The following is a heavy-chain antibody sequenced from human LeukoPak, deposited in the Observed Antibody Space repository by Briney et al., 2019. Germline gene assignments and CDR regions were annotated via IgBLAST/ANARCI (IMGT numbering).Heavy chain of an antibody. J-gene: IGHJ3*02. CDR2: ISGSGGGT. D-gene: IGHD2-21*02. CDR1: GFTFSSYA. Sequence: GGSLRLSCAASGFTFSSYAMSWVRQAPGKGLEWVSAISGSGGGTYYADSVKGRFTISRDNAKNTLYLQMNSLRAEDTAVYYCARDPVYCGGDCYYDAFDIWGQGTMVTVSS. CDR3: ARDPVYCGGDCYYDAFDI. V-gene: IGHV3-23*01.